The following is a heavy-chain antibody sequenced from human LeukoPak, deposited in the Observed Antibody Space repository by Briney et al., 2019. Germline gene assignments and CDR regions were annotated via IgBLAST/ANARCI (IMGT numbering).Heavy chain of an antibody. CDR3: AKSYAREGEFDY. J-gene: IGHJ4*02. V-gene: IGHV3-23*01. CDR2: ISGSGGTT. Sequence: PGGSLRLSCAASGFTFSSYAMSWVRQAPGKGLEWVSGISGSGGTTYYADSVKGRFTISRDNSKNTLYLQMNSLRGEDTAVYYCAKSYAREGEFDYWGQGTLVTVSS. D-gene: IGHD3-16*01. CDR1: GFTFSSYA.